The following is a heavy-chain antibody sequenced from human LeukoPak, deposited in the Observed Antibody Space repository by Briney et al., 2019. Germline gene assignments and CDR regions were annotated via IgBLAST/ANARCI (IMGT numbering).Heavy chain of an antibody. CDR2: ISYDGSNK. V-gene: IGHV3-30*03. CDR1: GFTFSSYG. J-gene: IGHJ4*02. D-gene: IGHD5-18*01. CDR3: AINGEGYSYGYGY. Sequence: GGSLRLSCAASGFTFSSYGMHWVRQAPGKGLEWVAVISYDGSNKYYADSVKGRFTISRDNSKNTPYLQMNSLRAEDTAVYYCAINGEGYSYGYGYWGQGTLVTVSS.